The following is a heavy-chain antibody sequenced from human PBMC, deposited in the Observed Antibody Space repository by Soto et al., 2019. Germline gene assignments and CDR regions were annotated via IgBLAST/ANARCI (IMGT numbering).Heavy chain of an antibody. CDR3: ARDHHTAMVQDV. Sequence: GSLRLSCAASGFTFSSYGMHWVRQAPGKGLEWVAVIWYDGSNKYYTDSVKGRFTISRDNSKSTLYLQMNSLRAEDTAVYYCARDHHTAMVQDVWGQGTTVTVSS. CDR1: GFTFSSYG. J-gene: IGHJ6*02. V-gene: IGHV3-33*01. D-gene: IGHD5-18*01. CDR2: IWYDGSNK.